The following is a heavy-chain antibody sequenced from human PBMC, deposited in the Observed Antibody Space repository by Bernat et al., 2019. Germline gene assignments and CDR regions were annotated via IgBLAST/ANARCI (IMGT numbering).Heavy chain of an antibody. V-gene: IGHV3-66*01. D-gene: IGHD1-1*01. CDR3: ARRGGVRHGNGGPETPTNAVDI. CDR2: IYSGGST. J-gene: IGHJ3*02. CDR1: GFTVSSNY. Sequence: EVQLVESGGGLVQPGGSLRLSCAASGFTVSSNYMSWVRQAPGKGLEWVSVIYSGGSTYYADSVKGRFTISRDNSKNTLYLQMNSLRAEDTAVYYCARRGGVRHGNGGPETPTNAVDIWGQGTMVTVSS.